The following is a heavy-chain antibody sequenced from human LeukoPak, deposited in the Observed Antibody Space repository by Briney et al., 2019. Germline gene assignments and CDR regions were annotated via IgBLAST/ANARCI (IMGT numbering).Heavy chain of an antibody. CDR2: INWNGGST. V-gene: IGHV3-20*04. J-gene: IGHJ3*02. Sequence: GGSLRLSCAASGFTFDDYGMSWVRHAPGKGLEWVSGINWNGGSTGYADSVKGRFTISRDNSKNTLYLQMNSLRAEDTAVYYCAKDPSITMIVVDKGSDDAFDIWGQGTMVTVSS. CDR3: AKDPSITMIVVDKGSDDAFDI. D-gene: IGHD3-22*01. CDR1: GFTFDDYG.